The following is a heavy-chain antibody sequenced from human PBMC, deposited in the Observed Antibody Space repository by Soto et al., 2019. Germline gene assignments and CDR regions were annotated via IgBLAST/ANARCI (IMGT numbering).Heavy chain of an antibody. CDR3: ARDHRGKSYYYYYYAMDV. J-gene: IGHJ6*02. CDR1: GGTFSSYA. V-gene: IGHV1-69*06. Sequence: QVQLVQSGAEVKKPGSSVKVSCKASGGTFSSYAISWVRQAPGQGLEWMGGIIPIFGTANYAQKFQGRVTITTDKSTSTAYMELRRLRSEDTAVYYCARDHRGKSYYYYYYAMDVWGQGTTVTVSS. CDR2: IIPIFGTA.